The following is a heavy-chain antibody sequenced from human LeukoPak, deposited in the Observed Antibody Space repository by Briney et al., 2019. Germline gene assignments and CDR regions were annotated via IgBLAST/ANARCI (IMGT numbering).Heavy chain of an antibody. Sequence: GGSLRLSCAASGFTFSSYGMHWVRQAPGKGLEWVAVISYDGSNKYYADSVKGRFTISRDNSKNTLYLQMNSLRPEDTAVYYCAKDLIPSPDYWGQGTLVTVSS. CDR1: GFTFSSYG. CDR2: ISYDGSNK. CDR3: AKDLIPSPDY. V-gene: IGHV3-30*18. J-gene: IGHJ4*02.